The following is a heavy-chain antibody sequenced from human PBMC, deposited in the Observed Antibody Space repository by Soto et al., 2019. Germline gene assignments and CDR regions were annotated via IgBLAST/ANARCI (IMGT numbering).Heavy chain of an antibody. D-gene: IGHD2-21*01. Sequence: VGSLRLSCAASGFTFSSYGMHWVRQAPGKGLEWVAVISYDGSNKYYADSVKGRFTISRDNSKNTLYLQMNSLRAEDTAVYYCAKSVYEHIRWLDPWGQGTLVTVSS. CDR3: AKSVYEHIRWLDP. CDR1: GFTFSSYG. J-gene: IGHJ5*02. CDR2: ISYDGSNK. V-gene: IGHV3-30*18.